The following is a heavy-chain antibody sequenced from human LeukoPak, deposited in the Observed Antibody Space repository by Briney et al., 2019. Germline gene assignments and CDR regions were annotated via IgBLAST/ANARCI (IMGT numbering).Heavy chain of an antibody. J-gene: IGHJ3*02. V-gene: IGHV3-64*01. CDR2: ISSNGGST. Sequence: GGSLRLSCAASGFTFSSYAMHWARQAPGKGLEYVSAISSNGGSTYYANSVKGRFTISRDNSKNTLYLQMGSLRAEDMAVYYCAREWGDSSGYYGAFDIWGQGTMVTVSS. CDR1: GFTFSSYA. CDR3: AREWGDSSGYYGAFDI. D-gene: IGHD3-22*01.